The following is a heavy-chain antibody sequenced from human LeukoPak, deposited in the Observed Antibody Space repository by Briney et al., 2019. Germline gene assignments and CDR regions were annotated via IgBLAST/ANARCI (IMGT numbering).Heavy chain of an antibody. J-gene: IGHJ3*02. CDR2: IIPIFGTA. Sequence: SVQVSCKTSGYTFTSYYIHWLRQAPGQGLEWMGGIIPIFGTANYAQKFQGRVTITADKSTSTAYMELSSLRSEDTAVYYCARGDHDRVQVGARQYAFDIWGQGTMVTVSS. V-gene: IGHV1-69*06. CDR1: GYTFTSYY. D-gene: IGHD1-26*01. CDR3: ARGDHDRVQVGARQYAFDI.